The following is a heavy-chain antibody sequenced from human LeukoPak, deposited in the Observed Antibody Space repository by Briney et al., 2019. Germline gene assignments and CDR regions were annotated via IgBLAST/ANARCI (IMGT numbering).Heavy chain of an antibody. CDR3: ARDNWNYGSSMDI. CDR2: IYYSGST. Sequence: SETLSLTCTVSGGSVSSYYWSWIRQPPGKGLEWIGYIYYSGSTNYNPSLKSRVTISVDTSKNQFSLKLSSVTAADTAVYHCARDNWNYGSSMDIWGQGTTVTVSS. V-gene: IGHV4-59*02. CDR1: GGSVSSYY. J-gene: IGHJ6*02. D-gene: IGHD1-7*01.